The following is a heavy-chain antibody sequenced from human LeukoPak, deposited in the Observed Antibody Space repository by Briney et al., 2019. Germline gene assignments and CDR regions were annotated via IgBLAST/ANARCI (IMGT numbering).Heavy chain of an antibody. CDR3: ARELFSSGSCPDG. CDR1: GFTFSYYA. J-gene: IGHJ4*02. V-gene: IGHV3-33*01. Sequence: GGSLRLSCSASGFTFSYYAIHWVRQAPGKGLEWVALICSDGSNKYYADSVKGRITISRDNSKNTVYLQMNSLRAEDTAVYYCARELFSSGSCPDGWGQGTLVTVSS. CDR2: ICSDGSNK. D-gene: IGHD3-10*01.